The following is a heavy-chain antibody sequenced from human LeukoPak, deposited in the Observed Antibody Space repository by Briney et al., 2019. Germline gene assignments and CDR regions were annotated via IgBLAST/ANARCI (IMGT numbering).Heavy chain of an antibody. J-gene: IGHJ5*02. CDR2: IYYSGST. CDR1: GGSISSGGYY. D-gene: IGHD6-13*01. Sequence: PSQTLSLTCTVSGGSISSGGYYWSWVRQHPGTGLEWLGYIYYSGSTYYTPSLKSRVTISVDTSKNQFSLKLSSVTAADTAVYYCARGRIAAAGTNWFDPWGQGTLVTVSS. CDR3: ARGRIAAAGTNWFDP. V-gene: IGHV4-31*03.